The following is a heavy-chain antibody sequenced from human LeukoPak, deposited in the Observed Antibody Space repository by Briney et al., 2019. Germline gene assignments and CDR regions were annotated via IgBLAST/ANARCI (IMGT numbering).Heavy chain of an antibody. J-gene: IGHJ4*02. Sequence: GASVKVSCKASGYTFTGYYMHWVRQATGQGLEWMGWMNPNSGNTGYAQKFQGRVTMTRNTSISTAYMELSNLRSEDTAVYYCARDYWGRDSSSWSAGKDYWGQGTLVTVSS. CDR3: ARDYWGRDSSSWSAGKDY. CDR2: MNPNSGNT. D-gene: IGHD6-13*01. V-gene: IGHV1-8*02. CDR1: GYTFTGYY.